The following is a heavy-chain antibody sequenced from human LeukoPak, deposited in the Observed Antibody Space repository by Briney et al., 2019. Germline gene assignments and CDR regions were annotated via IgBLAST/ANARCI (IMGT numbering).Heavy chain of an antibody. CDR2: IYPGNSDT. Sequence: GESLKISCKGSEYTFTNYWIGWVRQMPGKGLEWMGIIYPGNSDTRYSPSFQGQVTISADKSISTAYLQWSSLKASDTAMYYCARRDGNSSSWYLLDYWGQGTLVTVSS. J-gene: IGHJ4*02. CDR3: ARRDGNSSSWYLLDY. V-gene: IGHV5-51*01. CDR1: EYTFTNYW. D-gene: IGHD6-13*01.